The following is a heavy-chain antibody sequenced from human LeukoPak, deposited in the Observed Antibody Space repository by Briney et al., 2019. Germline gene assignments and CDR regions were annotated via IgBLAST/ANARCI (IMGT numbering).Heavy chain of an antibody. CDR3: ARGYYYGSGSYYNGPNSYYFDY. D-gene: IGHD3-10*01. Sequence: SETLSLTCAVYGGSFSGYYWSWIRQPPGKGLEWIGEINHSGSTNYIPSLKSRVTISVNTSKNQFSLKLSSVTAADTAVYYCARGYYYGSGSYYNGPNSYYFDYWGQGTLVTVSS. CDR2: INHSGST. J-gene: IGHJ4*02. CDR1: GGSFSGYY. V-gene: IGHV4-34*01.